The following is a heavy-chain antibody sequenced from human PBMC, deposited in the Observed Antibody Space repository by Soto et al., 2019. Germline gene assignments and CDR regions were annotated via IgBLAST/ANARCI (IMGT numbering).Heavy chain of an antibody. D-gene: IGHD1-1*01. CDR2: MFSGGTT. J-gene: IGHJ4*02. CDR1: GFRVGDYY. Sequence: EVQLEQSGGGLVQPGGSLSLCCAVSGFRVGDYYMAWVRQTPGTGLEWVSVMFSGGTTYYTDSVKGRFTISRHNSNNTLWLGMNSLRPEDTAVYYCARGGPGNSVYFDHWGQGTLVTVSS. V-gene: IGHV3-53*04. CDR3: ARGGPGNSVYFDH.